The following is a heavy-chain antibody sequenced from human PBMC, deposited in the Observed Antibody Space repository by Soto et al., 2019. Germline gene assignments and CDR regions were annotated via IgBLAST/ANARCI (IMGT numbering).Heavy chain of an antibody. CDR1: GGSISYEYYH. J-gene: IGHJ6*02. V-gene: IGHV4-30-4*08. D-gene: IGHD2-21*02. CDR2: IHYSGSI. Sequence: QVQLQQSGPGLVKPSQTLSLTCSVSGGSISYEYYHWTWIRQSPGKGLEWIGYIHYSGSIMYNPSFKSRVTISVDTSKNQFSLQLSSVTAADTAVYFCAREDDGGDRDYYGLDVWGQETTVTVSS. CDR3: AREDDGGDRDYYGLDV.